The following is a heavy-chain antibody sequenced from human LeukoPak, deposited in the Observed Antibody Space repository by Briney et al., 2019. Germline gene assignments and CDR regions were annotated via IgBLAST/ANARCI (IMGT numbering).Heavy chain of an antibody. CDR3: ARVTSWEYSSSWYPYYYYGMDV. Sequence: GASVKVSCKVSGYTLTELSMHWVRQAPGKGLEWMGGFDPEDGETIYAQKFQGRVTMTEDTSTDTAYMELRSLRSDDTAVYYCARVTSWEYSSSWYPYYYYGMDVWGQGTTVTVSS. D-gene: IGHD6-13*01. CDR1: GYTLTELS. CDR2: FDPEDGET. V-gene: IGHV1-24*01. J-gene: IGHJ6*02.